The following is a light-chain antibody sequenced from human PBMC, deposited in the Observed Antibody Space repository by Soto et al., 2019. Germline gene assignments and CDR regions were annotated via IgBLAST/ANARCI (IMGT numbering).Light chain of an antibody. V-gene: IGLV2-14*01. Sequence: QSALTQPASVSGSPGQSITISCTGTSTDVGGSEYVSWYQQHPSKAPKLIISAVSNRPSGVPNRFSASKSGNTASLTISGLQAEDEADYFCASFSSTTTTTVVFGGGTTVTVL. CDR2: AVS. CDR1: STDVGGSEY. J-gene: IGLJ2*01. CDR3: ASFSSTTTTTVV.